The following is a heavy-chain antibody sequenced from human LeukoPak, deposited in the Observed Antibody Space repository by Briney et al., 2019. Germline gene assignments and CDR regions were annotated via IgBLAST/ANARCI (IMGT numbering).Heavy chain of an antibody. V-gene: IGHV4-59*01. Sequence: SETLSLTCTVSGGSISSYYWGWIRQPPGKGLEWIGYIYYSGSTNYNPSLVSRVTISLDTSKNQFSLKLSSVTAADTAVYYCARVPASWAGNWFDPWGLGTLVTVSS. J-gene: IGHJ5*02. CDR3: ARVPASWAGNWFDP. CDR2: IYYSGST. CDR1: GGSISSYY. D-gene: IGHD1-26*01.